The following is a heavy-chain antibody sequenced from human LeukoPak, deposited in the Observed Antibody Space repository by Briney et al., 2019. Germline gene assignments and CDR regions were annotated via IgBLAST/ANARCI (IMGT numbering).Heavy chain of an antibody. CDR1: GGTFISYA. Sequence: ASVPVSCKASGGTFISYAISWVRQAPGQGLEWMGYIYPNSGATKYAQKFQGRVTITRDTSISTAYMELSGLGSDDTAVYYCGTLLSNGPFDYWGQGSLITVSS. CDR2: IYPNSGAT. V-gene: IGHV1-2*02. CDR3: GTLLSNGPFDY. J-gene: IGHJ4*02.